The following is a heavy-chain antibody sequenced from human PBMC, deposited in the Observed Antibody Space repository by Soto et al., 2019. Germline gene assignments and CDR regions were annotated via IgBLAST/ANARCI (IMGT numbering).Heavy chain of an antibody. V-gene: IGHV4-59*01. CDR2: IYYSGST. D-gene: IGHD3-9*01. Sequence: SETLSLTCTVSGGSISSYYWSWIRQPPGKGLEWIGYIYYSGSTNYNPSLKSRVTISVDTSKNQFSLKLSSVTAADTAVYYCARGGLYYDIRENWFDPWGQGTLVTVSS. CDR1: GGSISSYY. J-gene: IGHJ5*02. CDR3: ARGGLYYDIRENWFDP.